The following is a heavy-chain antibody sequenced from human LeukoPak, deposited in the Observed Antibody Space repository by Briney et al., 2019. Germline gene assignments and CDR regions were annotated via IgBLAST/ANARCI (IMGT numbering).Heavy chain of an antibody. V-gene: IGHV3-23*01. Sequence: GGSLRLSCAASGFTFSTYSMNWVRQAPGKGLEWVSAISGSGGSTYYADSVKGQFTISRDNSKNTLYLQMNSLRAEDTAVYYCAKGGYYDSSGYLDYWGQGTLVTVSS. CDR1: GFTFSTYS. CDR2: ISGSGGST. CDR3: AKGGYYDSSGYLDY. J-gene: IGHJ4*02. D-gene: IGHD3-22*01.